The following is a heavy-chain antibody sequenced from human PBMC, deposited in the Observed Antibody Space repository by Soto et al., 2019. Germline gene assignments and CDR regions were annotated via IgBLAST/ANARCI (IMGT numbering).Heavy chain of an antibody. Sequence: QVQLVQSGAEVKKPGSSVKVSCKASGGTFSNFAISWVRQAPGQGLEWMGAIIPTFASPYYAQRFQGRISINADASTTTAFMEVSSLRSADTAVYFCARDRVMRGNSYYYGMDVWGQGTTVTVSS. D-gene: IGHD2-8*01. CDR1: GGTFSNFA. J-gene: IGHJ6*02. V-gene: IGHV1-69*12. CDR2: IIPTFASP. CDR3: ARDRVMRGNSYYYGMDV.